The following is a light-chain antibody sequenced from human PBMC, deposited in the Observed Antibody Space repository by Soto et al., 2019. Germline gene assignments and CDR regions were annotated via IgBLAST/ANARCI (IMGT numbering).Light chain of an antibody. J-gene: IGLJ2*01. CDR1: SSDVGSYNL. CDR3: CSYAGITTPEV. CDR2: EVT. Sequence: QSALTQPASVSGSPGQSIAISCTGASSDVGSYNLVSWYQQHPGKAPKLMIYEVTKRPSGVSNRFSGSKSGNTASLTISGLQAEDEADYYCCSYAGITTPEVFGGGTQLTVL. V-gene: IGLV2-23*02.